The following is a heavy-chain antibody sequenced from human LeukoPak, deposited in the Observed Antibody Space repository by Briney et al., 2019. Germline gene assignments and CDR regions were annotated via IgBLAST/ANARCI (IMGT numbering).Heavy chain of an antibody. Sequence: GGSLRLSCAASGFTFSSYRMNWVRQAPGKGLEWVSYISGSGGTIYYADSVKGQFTISRDNTKSSLYLQMNSLRVEDTGVYYCATLKGGTVAGRIGSYYYYYMDVWGKGTTVTVSS. D-gene: IGHD6-19*01. CDR1: GFTFSSYR. CDR2: ISGSGGTI. J-gene: IGHJ6*03. V-gene: IGHV3-48*04. CDR3: ATLKGGTVAGRIGSYYYYYMDV.